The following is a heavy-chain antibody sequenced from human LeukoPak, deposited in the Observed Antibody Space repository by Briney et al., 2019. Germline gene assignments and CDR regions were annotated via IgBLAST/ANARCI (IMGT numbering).Heavy chain of an antibody. Sequence: PSETLSLTCTVSGGSISSSSYYWGWIRQPPGKGLEWIGSIYYSGSTYYNPSLKSRVTISVDTSKNQFSLKLSSVTAADTAVYYCARIGRVAAAGGYWGQGTLVTVSS. J-gene: IGHJ4*02. D-gene: IGHD6-13*01. CDR3: ARIGRVAAAGGY. CDR1: GGSISSSSYY. V-gene: IGHV4-39*01. CDR2: IYYSGST.